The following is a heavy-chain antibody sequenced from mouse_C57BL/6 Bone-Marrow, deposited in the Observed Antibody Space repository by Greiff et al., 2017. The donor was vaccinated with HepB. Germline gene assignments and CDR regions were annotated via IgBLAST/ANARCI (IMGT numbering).Heavy chain of an antibody. CDR3: GYSNYDAMDY. D-gene: IGHD2-5*01. Sequence: QVHVKQPGAELVKPGASVKMSCKASGYTFTSYWITWVKQRPGQGLEWIGDIYPGSGSTNYNEKFKSKATLTVDTSSSTAYMQLSSLTSEDSAVYYCGYSNYDAMDYWGQGTSVTVSS. J-gene: IGHJ4*01. V-gene: IGHV1-55*01. CDR1: GYTFTSYW. CDR2: IYPGSGST.